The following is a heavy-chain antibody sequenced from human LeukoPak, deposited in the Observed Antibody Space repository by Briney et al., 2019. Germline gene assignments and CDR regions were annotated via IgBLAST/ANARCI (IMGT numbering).Heavy chain of an antibody. V-gene: IGHV3-7*01. D-gene: IGHD3-10*01. CDR3: ARDLGPMVRGLILSYGMDV. CDR2: IKQDGSEK. CDR1: GFTFSSYW. J-gene: IGHJ6*02. Sequence: PGGSLRLSCAASGFTFSSYWMSWVRQAPGKGLEWVANIKQDGSEKYYVDSVKGRFTISRDNAKNSLYLQMNSLRAEDTAVYYCARDLGPMVRGLILSYGMDVWGQGTTVTVSS.